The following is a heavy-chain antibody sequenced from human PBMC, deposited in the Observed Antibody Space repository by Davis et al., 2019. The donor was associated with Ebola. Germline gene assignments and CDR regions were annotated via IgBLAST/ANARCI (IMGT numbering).Heavy chain of an antibody. D-gene: IGHD2-15*01. CDR3: ARWGYCSGDSCYYFDY. CDR1: GFTFSSYS. V-gene: IGHV3-48*02. J-gene: IGHJ4*02. CDR2: ISSSSSTI. Sequence: GGSLRLSCAASGFTFSSYSMNWVRQVPGKGLEWVSYISSSSSTIYYADSVKGRFTISRDNAKNSLYLQMNSLRDEDTAVYYCARWGYCSGDSCYYFDYWGQGTLVTVSS.